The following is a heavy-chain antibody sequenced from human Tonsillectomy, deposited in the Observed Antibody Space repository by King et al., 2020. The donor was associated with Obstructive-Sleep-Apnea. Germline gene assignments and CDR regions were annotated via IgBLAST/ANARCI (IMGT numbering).Heavy chain of an antibody. CDR3: ARAYSRNYFYYGMDI. CDR1: GFSVSDNY. D-gene: IGHD3-22*01. V-gene: IGHV3-66*01. CDR2: IYSGCST. Sequence: VQLVESGGGLVQPGGSLRLSCAASGFSVSDNYMSWVRQVPVKGLEWVSVIYSGCSTYYTDSVKGRFSISRDNSKNMLYLQMDSLRAEDTGVYYCARAYSRNYFYYGMDIWGQGATVTVSS. J-gene: IGHJ6*02.